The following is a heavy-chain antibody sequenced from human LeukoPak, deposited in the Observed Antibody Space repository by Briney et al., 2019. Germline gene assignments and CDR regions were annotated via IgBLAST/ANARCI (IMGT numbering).Heavy chain of an antibody. J-gene: IGHJ4*02. CDR3: ATWRGVFD. CDR1: Y. CDR2: IYYSGST. V-gene: IGHV4-31*02. Sequence: YWIGWIRQHPGKGLEWIGYIYYSGSTYYNPSLKSRITISVDTSKNQFSLRLSSVTAADTAVYYCATWRGVFDWGQGTLVTVSS. D-gene: IGHD6-13*01.